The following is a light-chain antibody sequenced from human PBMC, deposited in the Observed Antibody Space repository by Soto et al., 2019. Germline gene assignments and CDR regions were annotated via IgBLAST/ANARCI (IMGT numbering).Light chain of an antibody. Sequence: QSVLTRPASVAGSPGQAINSSWTGTNSHVGGYNYVPWYQQHPGKAPKLMIYDVSNRPSGVSNRFSGSKSGNTASLTISGLQAEDEADYYCSSYTSSSTQVFGTGTKVTVL. CDR2: DVS. J-gene: IGLJ1*01. V-gene: IGLV2-14*01. CDR1: NSHVGGYNY. CDR3: SSYTSSSTQV.